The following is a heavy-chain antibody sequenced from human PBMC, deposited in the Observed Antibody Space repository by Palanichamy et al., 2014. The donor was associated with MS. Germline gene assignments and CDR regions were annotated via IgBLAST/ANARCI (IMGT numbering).Heavy chain of an antibody. J-gene: IGHJ4*02. CDR2: INPTGGTT. V-gene: IGHV1-46*01. CDR3: ARDLGSDTTLAKSHHFDY. CDR1: GYTFTNYY. D-gene: IGHD5-18*01. Sequence: VQLVQSGAEVKKPGASVKLSCRASGYTFTNYYMHWVRRAPGQGLEWMGIINPTGGTTFFAQKFQGRVTMTRDSSTSTVYMELSSLRSEDTAVYYCARDLGSDTTLAKSHHFDYWGQGTLVTVSS.